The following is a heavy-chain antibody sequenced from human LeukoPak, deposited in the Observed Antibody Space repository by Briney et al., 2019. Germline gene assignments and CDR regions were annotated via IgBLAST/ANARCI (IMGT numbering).Heavy chain of an antibody. J-gene: IGHJ5*02. CDR2: IKQDGSEK. CDR3: AREQEYWFDP. Sequence: GGSLRLSCAASSFTFSSYWMSWVRQAPGKGLEWVANIKQDGSEKYYVDSVKGRFTISRDNAKNSLYLQMNSLRAEDTAVYYCAREQEYWFDPWGQGTLVTVSS. V-gene: IGHV3-7*01. CDR1: SFTFSSYW. D-gene: IGHD3-10*01.